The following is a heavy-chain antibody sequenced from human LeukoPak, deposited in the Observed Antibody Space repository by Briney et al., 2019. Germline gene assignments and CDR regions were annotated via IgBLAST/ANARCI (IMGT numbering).Heavy chain of an antibody. CDR1: GFTFSSYE. CDR2: IKQDGSEK. CDR3: ARVVVTAIRANDAFDI. J-gene: IGHJ3*02. Sequence: GGSLRLSCAASGFTFSSYEMNWVRQAPGKGLEWVANIKQDGSEKYYVDSVKGRFTISRDNAKNSLYLQMNSLRAEDTAVYYCARVVVTAIRANDAFDIWGQGTMVTVSS. D-gene: IGHD2-21*02. V-gene: IGHV3-7*01.